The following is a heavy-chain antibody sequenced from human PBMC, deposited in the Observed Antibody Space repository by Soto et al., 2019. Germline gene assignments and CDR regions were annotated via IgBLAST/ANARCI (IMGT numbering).Heavy chain of an antibody. Sequence: SETLSLTCTVSADSSTISNSYWGWLRQPPGKGLQWIGSSSYNGGTFYNPSLKGRVVISVDTSKKQSSLQVTSVTAADTALYSCARHRIEVVWRGFDFWGQGSPVTVSS. CDR3: ARHRIEVVWRGFDF. CDR2: SSYNGGT. D-gene: IGHD1-1*01. CDR1: ADSSTISNSY. J-gene: IGHJ4*02. V-gene: IGHV4-39*01.